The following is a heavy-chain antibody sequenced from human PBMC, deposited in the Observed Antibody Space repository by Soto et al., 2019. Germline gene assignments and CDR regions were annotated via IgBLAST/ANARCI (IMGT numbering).Heavy chain of an antibody. CDR1: GGSFSGYY. J-gene: IGHJ2*01. CDR3: ARESHDILTGPPWVWYFDL. Sequence: QVQLQQWGAGPLRPLETLSLTCGVSGGSFSGYYLAWIRQSPGKGLEWIGEINDRGSINYNPSLKSRGSISVATSKNHYSLNLRSVTAADTAVYYCARESHDILTGPPWVWYFDLWGRGTLVTVSS. V-gene: IGHV4-34*01. CDR2: INDRGSI. D-gene: IGHD3-9*01.